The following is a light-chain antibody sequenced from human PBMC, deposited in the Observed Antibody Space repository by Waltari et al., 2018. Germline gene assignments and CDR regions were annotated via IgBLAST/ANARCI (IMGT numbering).Light chain of an antibody. V-gene: IGKV3-15*01. J-gene: IGKJ3*01. Sequence: ELVMTQSPATLSVSPGERATLSCRASQSVSSNLAWYQQKPGQAPRLLIYGASTRATGIPARFSGSGSGTEFTLTISSLQSEDFAVYYCQQYNNGPPLFTFGPGTKVDIK. CDR1: QSVSSN. CDR2: GAS. CDR3: QQYNNGPPLFT.